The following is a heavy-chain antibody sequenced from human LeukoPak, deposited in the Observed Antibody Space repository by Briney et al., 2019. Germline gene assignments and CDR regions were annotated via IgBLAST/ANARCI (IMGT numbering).Heavy chain of an antibody. CDR3: ARIEWERLGRAFDI. V-gene: IGHV3-53*01. CDR2: IYSAGAT. D-gene: IGHD1-26*01. CDR1: GFTVSDNY. Sequence: PGGSLRLSCAASGFTVSDNYMTWVRQAPGKGLEWVSSIYSAGATHYAESVKGRFTISRDNSKNTLYLQVNSLRAEDMAVYYCARIEWERLGRAFDIWGQGIMVTVSS. J-gene: IGHJ3*02.